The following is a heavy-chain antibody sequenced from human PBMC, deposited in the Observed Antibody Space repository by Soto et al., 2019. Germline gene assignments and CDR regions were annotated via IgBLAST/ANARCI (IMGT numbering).Heavy chain of an antibody. Sequence: GGSLRLSCAASGFTFSSYSMNWVRQAPGKGLEWVSYISSSSSTIYYADSVKGRFTISRDNAKNSLYLQMNSLRDEDTAVYYCARAKRSGHDTYTFDYWGQGTLVTVSS. CDR3: ARAKRSGHDTYTFDY. J-gene: IGHJ4*02. CDR1: GFTFSSYS. D-gene: IGHD2-15*01. CDR2: ISSSSSTI. V-gene: IGHV3-48*02.